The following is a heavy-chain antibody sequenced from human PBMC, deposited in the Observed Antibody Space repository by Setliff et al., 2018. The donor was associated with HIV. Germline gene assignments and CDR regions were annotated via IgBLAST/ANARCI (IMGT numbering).Heavy chain of an antibody. Sequence: SVKVSCKASGYTFNNYYMHWVRQAPGQGLEWMGIINPSDNRTYYAQKFQGRVTMTRDTSTSSVYMELRSLRSEDTAVYYCAKAVRGYGSTYYNYYYMDVWGKGTTVTVSS. D-gene: IGHD3-10*01. CDR3: AKAVRGYGSTYYNYYYMDV. CDR2: INPSDNRT. V-gene: IGHV1-46*02. J-gene: IGHJ6*03. CDR1: GYTFNNYY.